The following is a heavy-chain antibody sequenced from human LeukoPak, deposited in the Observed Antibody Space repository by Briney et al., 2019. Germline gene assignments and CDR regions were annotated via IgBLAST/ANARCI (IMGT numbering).Heavy chain of an antibody. J-gene: IGHJ4*02. Sequence: PGRSLRPSWAASGFTFSTYTMNWARQPPGKWLEWVSSISSSSNNINYADSVKGRFTISRDNAMTSVHLQMNSLRVEDTAVYYCARGYQRPDYWGQGTLITVSS. CDR1: GFTFSTYT. CDR3: ARGYQRPDY. D-gene: IGHD2-2*01. V-gene: IGHV3-21*01. CDR2: ISSSSNNI.